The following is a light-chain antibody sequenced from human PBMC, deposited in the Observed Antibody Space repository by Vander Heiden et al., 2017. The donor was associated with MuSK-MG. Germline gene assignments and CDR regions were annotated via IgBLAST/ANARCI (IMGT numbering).Light chain of an antibody. V-gene: IGKV3-15*01. CDR2: GAS. J-gene: IGKJ2*01. Sequence: EIVLTQSPATLSVSPGEGAALSCRASQSVSSNLAWYQQKPGQAPRLLIYGASTRATGIPARFSGSGYGTEFTLTITSLQSEDFAVYYCQQNKNWPRYTFGQGTKLEIK. CDR3: QQNKNWPRYT. CDR1: QSVSSN.